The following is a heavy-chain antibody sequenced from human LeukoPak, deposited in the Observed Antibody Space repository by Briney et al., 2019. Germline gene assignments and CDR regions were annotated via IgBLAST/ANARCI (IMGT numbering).Heavy chain of an antibody. CDR2: ISYDGSNK. D-gene: IGHD6-13*01. J-gene: IGHJ4*02. CDR1: GFTFSSYA. Sequence: GGSLRLSCAAPGFTFSSYAIHWVRQAPGKGLEWVAVISYDGSNKYYADSVKGRFTISRDNSKNTLYLQMNSLRAEDTAVYYCARGPRGRIAAAGYWGQGTLVTVSS. CDR3: ARGPRGRIAAAGY. V-gene: IGHV3-30-3*01.